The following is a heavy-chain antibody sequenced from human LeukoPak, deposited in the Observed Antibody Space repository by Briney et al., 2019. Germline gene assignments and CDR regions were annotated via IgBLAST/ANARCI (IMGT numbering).Heavy chain of an antibody. Sequence: GGSLRLSCAGSGFTFSAFAMNWVRQAPGKGLEWVSAISGDSRYIYYADSVRGRFTISRDNAENSLYLQMNSLRVEDTAVYYCARAPTVLVGYCSSSSCQADYWGQGTLVTVSS. CDR3: ARAPTVLVGYCSSSSCQADY. J-gene: IGHJ4*02. CDR2: ISGDSRYI. V-gene: IGHV3-21*01. D-gene: IGHD2-2*01. CDR1: GFTFSAFA.